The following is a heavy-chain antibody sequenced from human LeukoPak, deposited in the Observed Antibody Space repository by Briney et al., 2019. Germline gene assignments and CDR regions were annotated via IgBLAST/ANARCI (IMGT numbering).Heavy chain of an antibody. CDR3: AGESDPPRGYNYGPDY. CDR1: GFACNTYS. CDR2: ISTTCHYV. D-gene: IGHD5-18*01. V-gene: IGHV3-21*01. J-gene: IGHJ4*02. Sequence: GGSLRLSCAASGFACNTYSMNWVRQAPGKGLEWVSSISTTCHYVCCAGPVKGRLTSSRDHAKNLLYKQMNGVTAVDTAVYSCAGESDPPRGYNYGPDYWGQGTLVT.